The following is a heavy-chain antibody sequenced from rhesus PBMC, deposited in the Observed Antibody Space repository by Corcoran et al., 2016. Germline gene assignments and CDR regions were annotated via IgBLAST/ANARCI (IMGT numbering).Heavy chain of an antibody. J-gene: IGHJ6*01. CDR1: GASISSNW. CDR2: IIGYSEST. Sequence: QVQLQESGPGLVKPSETLSLTGTVSGASISSNWWSWICQPPGKGLGWRGEWIGEIIGYSESTNYNPSLKSRVTISKDASKNQFFLKLNSVTAADTAMYYCARDRSYGSSYGLDSWGQGVVVIVSP. CDR3: ARDRSYGSSYGLDS. V-gene: IGHV4-80*01. D-gene: IGHD4-29*01.